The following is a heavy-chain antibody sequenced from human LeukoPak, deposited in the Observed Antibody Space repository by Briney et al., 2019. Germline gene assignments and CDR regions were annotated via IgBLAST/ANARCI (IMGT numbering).Heavy chain of an antibody. CDR2: IYYTGNT. D-gene: IGHD3/OR15-3a*01. Sequence: SETLSLTCTVSGVSISSSNSYWGWIRQPPGKGLEWIGSIYYTGNTYYNASLKSRVTISIDTSKNQISLRLTSVIATDTAIYYCARQTGSGLFILPGGQGTLVTVSS. V-gene: IGHV4-39*01. CDR1: GVSISSSNSY. J-gene: IGHJ4*02. CDR3: ARQTGSGLFILP.